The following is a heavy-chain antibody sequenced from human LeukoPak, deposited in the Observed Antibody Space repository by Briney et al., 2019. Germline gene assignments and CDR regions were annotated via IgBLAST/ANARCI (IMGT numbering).Heavy chain of an antibody. D-gene: IGHD4-23*01. CDR3: ARDVRGYPPRQFDY. V-gene: IGHV4-59*01. CDR2: IYYSGST. Sequence: SETLSLICSVSGGYISTYYWIWFRQPPGKGLEWIGYIYYSGSTNYNPSLKSRVTISVDTSKNQVSLKLSSVTAADTAIYYCARDVRGYPPRQFDYWGQGTLVTVSS. J-gene: IGHJ4*02. CDR1: GGYISTYY.